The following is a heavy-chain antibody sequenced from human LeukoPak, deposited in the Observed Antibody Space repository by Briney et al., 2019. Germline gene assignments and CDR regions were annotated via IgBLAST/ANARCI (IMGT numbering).Heavy chain of an antibody. V-gene: IGHV3-48*01. CDR3: ATYRQVLLPFES. CDR2: ISSSSSTI. CDR1: GLIFSSYS. Sequence: GGSLRLSCAVSGLIFSSYSMNWVRQAPGKGVEWLSYISSSSSTIYYADSVKGRFTISRDNSKSTLSLQMNSLRAEDTAIYYCATYRQVLLPFESWGQGTLVTVSS. J-gene: IGHJ4*02. D-gene: IGHD2-8*02.